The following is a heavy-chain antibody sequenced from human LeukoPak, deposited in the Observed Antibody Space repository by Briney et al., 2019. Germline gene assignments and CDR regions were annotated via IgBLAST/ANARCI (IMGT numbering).Heavy chain of an antibody. CDR2: IYYSGST. D-gene: IGHD3-10*01. CDR3: ASGKMVRGVIIPFDY. CDR1: GGSISSSSYY. Sequence: SETLSLTCTVSGGSISSSSYYWGWFRQPPGTGLEWIGSIYYSGSTYYNPSLKSRVTISVDTSKNQFSLKLSSVTAADTAVYYCASGKMVRGVIIPFDYWGQGTLVTVSS. V-gene: IGHV4-39*01. J-gene: IGHJ4*02.